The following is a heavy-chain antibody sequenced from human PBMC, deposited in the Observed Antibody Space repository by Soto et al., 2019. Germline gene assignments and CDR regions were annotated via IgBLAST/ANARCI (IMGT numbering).Heavy chain of an antibody. CDR2: IYYSGST. CDR3: AREYNWNDCWFDP. CDR1: GGSISSGDYY. Sequence: SETLSLTCTVSGGSISSGDYYWSWIRQPPGKGLEWIGYIYYSGSTYYNPSLKSRVTISVDTSKNQFSLKLSSVTAADTAVYYCAREYNWNDCWFDPWGQGTLVTVSS. V-gene: IGHV4-30-4*01. D-gene: IGHD1-20*01. J-gene: IGHJ5*02.